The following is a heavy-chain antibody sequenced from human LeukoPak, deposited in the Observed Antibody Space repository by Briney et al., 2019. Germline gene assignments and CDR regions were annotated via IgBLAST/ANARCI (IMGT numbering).Heavy chain of an antibody. Sequence: GGSLRLSCVASGFTFDGYAMHWVRQAPGKGLEWVSLINADGGRTYYADSVNGRFTISRDNSKNSLYLQMNSLRSQDSAVYYCATRPFYRGMDVCCQGTTVIVSS. D-gene: IGHD2/OR15-2a*01. J-gene: IGHJ6*02. CDR2: INADGGRT. V-gene: IGHV3-43*02. CDR3: ATRPFYRGMDV. CDR1: GFTFDGYA.